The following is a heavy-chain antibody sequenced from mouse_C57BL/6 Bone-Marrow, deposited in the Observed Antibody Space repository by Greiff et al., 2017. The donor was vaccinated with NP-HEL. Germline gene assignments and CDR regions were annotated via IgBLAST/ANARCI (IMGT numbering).Heavy chain of an antibody. CDR2: ISDGGSYT. D-gene: IGHD4-1*01. J-gene: IGHJ2*01. CDR3: ARGGTVRGYYFDY. CDR1: GFTFSSYA. V-gene: IGHV5-4*03. Sequence: DVMLVESGGGLVKPGGSLKLSCAASGFTFSSYAMSWVRQTPEKRLEWVATISDGGSYTYYPDNVKGRFTIPRDNAKNNLYLQMSQLKSEDAAMYYCARGGTVRGYYFDYWGQGTTLTVSS.